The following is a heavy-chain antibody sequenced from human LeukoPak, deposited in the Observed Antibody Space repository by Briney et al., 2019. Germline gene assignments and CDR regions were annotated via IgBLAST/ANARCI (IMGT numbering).Heavy chain of an antibody. V-gene: IGHV3-74*01. CDR1: GFTFSSYW. J-gene: IGHJ4*02. CDR2: INSDGSST. CDR3: ARDIPYDFWSGYFGSVIGGFDY. Sequence: GGSLRLSCAASGFTFSSYWMHWVRQAPGKGLVWVSRINSDGSSTSYADSVKGRFTISRDNAKNALYLQMNSLRAEDTAVYYCARDIPYDFWSGYFGSVIGGFDYWGQGTLVTVSS. D-gene: IGHD3-3*01.